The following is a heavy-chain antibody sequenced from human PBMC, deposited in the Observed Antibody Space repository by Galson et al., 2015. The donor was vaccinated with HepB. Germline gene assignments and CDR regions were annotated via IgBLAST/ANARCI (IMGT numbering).Heavy chain of an antibody. D-gene: IGHD5-12*01. CDR2: ISYDGNNK. Sequence: SLRLSCAASGFTFSRFAMHWVRQAPGTGLEWVAAISYDGNNKYYADSVKGRLTISRDSSKNSLYLQINSVRPDDTAVYYCARPAGGYDPFDYWGQGTLVTVSS. CDR3: ARPAGGYDPFDY. V-gene: IGHV3-30-3*01. CDR1: GFTFSRFA. J-gene: IGHJ4*02.